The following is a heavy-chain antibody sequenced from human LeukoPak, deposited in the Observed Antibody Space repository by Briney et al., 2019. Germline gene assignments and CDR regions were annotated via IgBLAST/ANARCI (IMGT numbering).Heavy chain of an antibody. D-gene: IGHD2-2*01. V-gene: IGHV3-21*01. Sequence: GGSLRLSCAASGFTVSSNYMSCVRQAPGKGLEWVSAISGDSRYIYYADSVRGRFTISRDNAENSLYLQMHSLRVEDTAVYYCARAPTVLVGYCSSSSCQADYWGQGTLVTVSS. J-gene: IGHJ4*02. CDR3: ARAPTVLVGYCSSSSCQADY. CDR2: ISGDSRYI. CDR1: GFTVSSNY.